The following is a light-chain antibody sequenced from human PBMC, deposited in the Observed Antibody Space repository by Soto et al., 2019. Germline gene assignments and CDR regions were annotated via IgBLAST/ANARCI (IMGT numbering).Light chain of an antibody. CDR1: QSVNSN. V-gene: IGKV3-15*01. CDR2: GAS. CDR3: QQYNNWPTWT. J-gene: IGKJ1*01. Sequence: EIVMTQSPATLSVSPGERATLSCRASQSVNSNFAWYQQKPGQAPRLLIYGASIRATGIPATFSGSGSGTEFTLTISSLQSEDFAVYYCQQYNNWPTWTFGQGTKVEIK.